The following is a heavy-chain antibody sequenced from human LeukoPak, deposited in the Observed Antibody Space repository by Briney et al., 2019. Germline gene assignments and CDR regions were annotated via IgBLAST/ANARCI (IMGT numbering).Heavy chain of an antibody. CDR3: ARVARGWSHYFDY. J-gene: IGHJ4*02. D-gene: IGHD6-19*01. CDR2: IYHDGST. Sequence: KPPETLSLTCAVSGGSISSNNWWIWVRQSPEKGLEWIGEIYHDGSTNYNPSLKSRVTISMDKSKNQLSPKLNFVTAADTAVYYCARVARGWSHYFDYWGQGTLVTVSS. CDR1: GGSISSNNW. V-gene: IGHV4-4*03.